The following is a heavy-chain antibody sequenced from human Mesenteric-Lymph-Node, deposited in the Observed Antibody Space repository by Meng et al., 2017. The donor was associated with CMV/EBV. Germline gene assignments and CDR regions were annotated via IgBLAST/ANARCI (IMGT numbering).Heavy chain of an antibody. J-gene: IGHJ3*02. CDR3: ARDREGKLGNVRSAFDI. CDR2: IIPIFGTA. Sequence: SVKVSCKASGGTFSSYAISWVRQAPGQGLEWMGGIIPIFGTANYAQKFQGRVTITTDESTSTAYMELSSLRSEDTAVYYCARDREGKLGNVRSAFDIWGQGTMVTVS. V-gene: IGHV1-69*05. CDR1: GGTFSSYA. D-gene: IGHD7-27*01.